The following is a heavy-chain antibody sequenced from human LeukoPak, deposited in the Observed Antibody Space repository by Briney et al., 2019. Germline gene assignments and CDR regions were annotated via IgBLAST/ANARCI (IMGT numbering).Heavy chain of an antibody. CDR3: ANRYGDYPGY. J-gene: IGHJ4*02. Sequence: GGSLRPSCAASGFTFSSYAMSWVRQAPGKGLEWVSAISGSGGSTYYADSVKGRFTISRDNSKNTLYLQMNSLRAEDTAVYYCANRYGDYPGYWGQGTLVTVSS. D-gene: IGHD4-17*01. V-gene: IGHV3-23*01. CDR1: GFTFSSYA. CDR2: ISGSGGST.